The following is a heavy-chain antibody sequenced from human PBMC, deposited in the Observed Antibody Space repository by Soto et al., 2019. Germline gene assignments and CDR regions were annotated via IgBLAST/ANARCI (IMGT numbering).Heavy chain of an antibody. CDR2: INQDGSEI. D-gene: IGHD1-26*01. Sequence: PGGSLRLSCAVSGFTFSSYWMSWVRQTPGKGLEWVANINQDGSEIYYVGSVKGRFTISRDNAKNSLYLQMNSLRAEDTAVYYCARELIVGPAEYFQHWGQGTLVTVSS. V-gene: IGHV3-7*01. J-gene: IGHJ1*01. CDR3: ARELIVGPAEYFQH. CDR1: GFTFSSYW.